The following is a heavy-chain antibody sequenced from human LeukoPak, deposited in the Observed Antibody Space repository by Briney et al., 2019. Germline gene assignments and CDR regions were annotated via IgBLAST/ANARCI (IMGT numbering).Heavy chain of an antibody. CDR3: ASYPEDSNAFDI. D-gene: IGHD3-22*01. CDR2: IYYSGST. CDR1: GGSFSGYL. V-gene: IGHV4-59*08. J-gene: IGHJ3*02. Sequence: SETLSLTCTVSGGSFSGYLWSWIRQPPGKGLEWIGYIYYSGSTNYNPSLKSRVTISVDTSKNQFSLKLSSVTAADTAVYYCASYPEDSNAFDIWGQGTMVTVSS.